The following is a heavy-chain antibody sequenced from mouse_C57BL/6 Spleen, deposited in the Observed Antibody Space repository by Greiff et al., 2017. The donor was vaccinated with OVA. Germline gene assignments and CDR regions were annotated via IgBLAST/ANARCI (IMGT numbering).Heavy chain of an antibody. CDR1: GYTFTSYW. D-gene: IGHD2-4*01. CDR3: ASMIRRLVYFDY. Sequence: QVQLQQPGAELVKPGASVKMSCKASGYTFTSYWITWVKQRPGQGLEWIGDIYPGSGSTNYNEKFKSKATLTVDTSSSTAYMQLSSLTSEDSAVYYCASMIRRLVYFDYWGQGTTLTVSS. CDR2: IYPGSGST. V-gene: IGHV1-55*01. J-gene: IGHJ2*01.